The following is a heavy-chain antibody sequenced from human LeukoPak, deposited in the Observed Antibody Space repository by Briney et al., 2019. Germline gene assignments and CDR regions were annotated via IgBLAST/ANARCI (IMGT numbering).Heavy chain of an antibody. D-gene: IGHD3-16*02. CDR3: AGGRYSYYYYYMDV. J-gene: IGHJ6*03. V-gene: IGHV1-8*01. CDR2: MNPNSGNT. Sequence: ASVKVSCKASGYTFTSYDINWVRQATGQGLEWMGWMNPNSGNTGYAQKFQGRVTMTRNTSISTAYMELSSLRSEDTAVYYCAGGRYSYYYYYMDVWGKGTTVTVSS. CDR1: GYTFTSYD.